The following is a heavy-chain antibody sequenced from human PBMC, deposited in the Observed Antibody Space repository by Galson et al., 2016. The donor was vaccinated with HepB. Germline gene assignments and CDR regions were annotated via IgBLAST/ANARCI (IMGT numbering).Heavy chain of an antibody. Sequence: SVKVSCKASGYTLTNYPMHWVRQAPGQRLEWLGWINAANGNTKYSQKFQGRVTITRDTSANKAYMELSSLRSEDTACYYFARLIIMGRGWGYFDYWGQGTLVTVSS. D-gene: IGHD3-10*01. CDR3: ARLIIMGRGWGYFDY. CDR2: INAANGNT. J-gene: IGHJ4*02. CDR1: GYTLTNYP. V-gene: IGHV1-3*01.